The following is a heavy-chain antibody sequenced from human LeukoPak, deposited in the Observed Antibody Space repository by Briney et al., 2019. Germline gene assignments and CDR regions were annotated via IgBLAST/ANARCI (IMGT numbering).Heavy chain of an antibody. D-gene: IGHD3-3*01. CDR3: AFTVTMKYDY. Sequence: GGSLRLSCAASGFTFSSYAMSWVRQAPGKGLEWVSAISGSGGTTHYADSVKGRFTISRDRSKNTLYLQMHSLRAEDTAVYYCAFTVTMKYDYWGQGTLVTVSS. CDR2: ISGSGGTT. CDR1: GFTFSSYA. V-gene: IGHV3-23*01. J-gene: IGHJ4*02.